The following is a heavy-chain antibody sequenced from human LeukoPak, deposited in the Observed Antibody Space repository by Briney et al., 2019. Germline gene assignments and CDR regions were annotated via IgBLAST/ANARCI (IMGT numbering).Heavy chain of an antibody. CDR2: SNFNGNT. V-gene: IGHV1-18*01. J-gene: IGHJ5*02. CDR1: GYIFTNYG. D-gene: IGHD4-17*01. CDR3: ARDTIEHGDYADNWFDP. Sequence: ASVKVSCKTSGYIFTNYGISWVRQAPGQGLEWMGWSNFNGNTNYAQKLQGRVTMTTDTSTSTAYMELRSLRSDDTAVYYCARDTIEHGDYADNWFDPWGQGTLVTVSS.